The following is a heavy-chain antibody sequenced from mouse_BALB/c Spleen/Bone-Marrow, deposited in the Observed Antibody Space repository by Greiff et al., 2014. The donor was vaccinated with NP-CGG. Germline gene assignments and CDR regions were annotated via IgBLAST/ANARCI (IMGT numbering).Heavy chain of an antibody. D-gene: IGHD1-1*01. Sequence: VQLKESGPELVKPGASMKISRKASGYSFTGYTMNWVKQSHGKNLEWIGLINPYNGGTNYNQKFKGKATLTVDKSSSTAYMELLSLTSEDSAVYYCARDYYGFSYGFAYWGQGTLVTVSA. J-gene: IGHJ3*01. CDR3: ARDYYGFSYGFAY. CDR1: GYSFTGYT. CDR2: INPYNGGT. V-gene: IGHV1-18*01.